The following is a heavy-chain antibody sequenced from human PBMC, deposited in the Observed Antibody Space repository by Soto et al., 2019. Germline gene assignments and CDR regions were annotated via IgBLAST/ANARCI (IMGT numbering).Heavy chain of an antibody. CDR1: GFTFDYYA. CDR3: AKEDLLRGHSGYGHFDY. V-gene: IGHV3-9*01. D-gene: IGHD5-12*01. CDR2: ISWNSGSI. J-gene: IGHJ4*02. Sequence: PGGSLRLSCAASGFTFDYYAMHWVRQAPGKGLEWVSGISWNSGSIGYADSVKGRFTISRDNAKNSLYLQMNSLRGEDTALYYCAKEDLLRGHSGYGHFDYWGQGALVTVSS.